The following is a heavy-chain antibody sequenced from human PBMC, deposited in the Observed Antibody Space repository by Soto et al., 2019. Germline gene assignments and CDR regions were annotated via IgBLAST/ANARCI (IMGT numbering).Heavy chain of an antibody. CDR2: IYYSGST. Sequence: SETLSLTCTVSGGSISSYYWSWIRQPPGKGLEWIGYIYYSGSTNYNPSLKGRVTISVDTSKNQFSLKLSSVTAADTAVYYCARVRVATIPGYFDYWGQGTLVTVSS. V-gene: IGHV4-59*01. D-gene: IGHD5-12*01. CDR1: GGSISSYY. J-gene: IGHJ4*02. CDR3: ARVRVATIPGYFDY.